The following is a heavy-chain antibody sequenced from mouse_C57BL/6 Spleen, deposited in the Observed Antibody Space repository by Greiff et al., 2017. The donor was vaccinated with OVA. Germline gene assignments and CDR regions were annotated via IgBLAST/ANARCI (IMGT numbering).Heavy chain of an antibody. CDR1: GYTFTSYW. CDR2: INPSNGGT. Sequence: VQLQQPGTELVKPGASVKLSCKASGYTFTSYWMHWVKQRPGQGLEWIGNINPSNGGTNYNEKFKSKATLTVDKSSSTAYMQLSSLTSEDSAVYYCARESVDYAYYFDYWGQGTTLTVSS. CDR3: ARESVDYAYYFDY. V-gene: IGHV1-53*01. J-gene: IGHJ2*01. D-gene: IGHD1-1*02.